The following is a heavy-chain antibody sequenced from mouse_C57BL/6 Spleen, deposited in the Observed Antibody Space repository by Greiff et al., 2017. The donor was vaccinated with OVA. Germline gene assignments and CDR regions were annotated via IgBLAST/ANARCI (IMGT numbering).Heavy chain of an antibody. J-gene: IGHJ4*01. D-gene: IGHD6-1*01. CDR2: IDPSDSYT. Sequence: QVQLQQPGAELVKPGASVKLSCKASGYTFTGYWMQWVKQRPGQGLEWIGEIDPSDSYTNYNQKFKGKATLTVDTSSSTAYMQLSSLTSEDAAVYYCALAPGDYWGQGTSVTVSS. V-gene: IGHV1-50*01. CDR3: ALAPGDY. CDR1: GYTFTGYW.